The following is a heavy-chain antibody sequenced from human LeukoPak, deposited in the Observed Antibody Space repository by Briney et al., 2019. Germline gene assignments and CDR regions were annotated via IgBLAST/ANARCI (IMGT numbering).Heavy chain of an antibody. CDR1: GGSFSGYY. CDR2: INHSGST. D-gene: IGHD1-26*01. CDR3: ARPRIVGATRTKAFDI. J-gene: IGHJ3*02. Sequence: SETLSLTCAVYGGSFSGYYWSWIRQPPGKGLEWNGEINHSGSTNYNPSLKSRVTISVDTSKNQFSLNLSSVTAADTAVYYCARPRIVGATRTKAFDIWSQGTMVTVSS. V-gene: IGHV4-34*01.